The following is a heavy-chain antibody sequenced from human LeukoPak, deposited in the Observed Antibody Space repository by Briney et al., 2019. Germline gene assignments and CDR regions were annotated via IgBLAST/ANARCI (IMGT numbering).Heavy chain of an antibody. J-gene: IGHJ4*02. CDR1: GYTFTSYD. CDR3: ARGPLTQFDQYYDSSGLAPSVRPFDY. Sequence: GASVKVSCKASGYTFTSYDINWVRQATGQGLEWMGWMNPNSGNTGYAQKFQGRVTITRNTSISTAYMELSSLRSEDTAVYYCARGPLTQFDQYYDSSGLAPSVRPFDYWGQGTLVTVSS. V-gene: IGHV1-8*03. CDR2: MNPNSGNT. D-gene: IGHD3-22*01.